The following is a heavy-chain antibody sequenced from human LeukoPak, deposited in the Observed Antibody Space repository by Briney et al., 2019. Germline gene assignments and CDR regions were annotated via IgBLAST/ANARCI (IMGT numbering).Heavy chain of an antibody. Sequence: GGSLRLSCAASGFTFSSYAMSWVRQAPGKGLEWVSAISGSGGSTYYADSVKGRFTISRDNSKNTLYLQMNSLRAEDTAVYYCAKEGGSYPRRSYYYYYYMDVWGKGTTVTVSS. D-gene: IGHD1-26*01. V-gene: IGHV3-23*01. CDR2: ISGSGGST. CDR1: GFTFSSYA. CDR3: AKEGGSYPRRSYYYYYYMDV. J-gene: IGHJ6*03.